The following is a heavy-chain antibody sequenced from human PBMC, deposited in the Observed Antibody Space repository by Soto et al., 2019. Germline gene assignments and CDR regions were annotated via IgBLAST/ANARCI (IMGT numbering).Heavy chain of an antibody. CDR3: ARDSYFGVVTKEYYFDY. J-gene: IGHJ4*02. V-gene: IGHV5-51*01. Sequence: GESLKISCKGSGYSFTSYWIGWVRQMPGKGLEWMGIIYPGDSDTRYSPSFQGQVTISADKSISTAYLQWSSLKASDTAMYYCARDSYFGVVTKEYYFDYWGQGTLVTVSS. CDR2: IYPGDSDT. CDR1: GYSFTSYW. D-gene: IGHD3-3*01.